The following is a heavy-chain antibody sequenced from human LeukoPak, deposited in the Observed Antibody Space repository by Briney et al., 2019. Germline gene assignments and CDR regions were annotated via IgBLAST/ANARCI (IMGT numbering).Heavy chain of an antibody. CDR2: IYYDGST. D-gene: IGHD1-26*01. CDR3: ASQGWAWAAHAFDI. Sequence: PSETLSLTCTVSGGSISSSSYYWGWIRQPPGKGLEWIGSIYYDGSTYYNPSLKSRVTISVDTSKNQFSLKLSSVTAADTAVYYCASQGWAWAAHAFDIWGQGTMVTVSS. CDR1: GGSISSSSYY. J-gene: IGHJ3*02. V-gene: IGHV4-39*01.